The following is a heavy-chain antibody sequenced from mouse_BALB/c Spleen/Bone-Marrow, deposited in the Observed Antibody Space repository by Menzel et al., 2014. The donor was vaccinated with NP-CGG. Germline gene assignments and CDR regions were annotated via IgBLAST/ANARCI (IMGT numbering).Heavy chain of an antibody. D-gene: IGHD2-14*01. CDR3: ARRYFYSMDY. CDR1: GYTFSSYW. Sequence: VKLQESGAELMKPGTSVKISCKAAGYTFSSYWIEWVEQRPGLGLEWIGEILPGSAITNYNEKFKGKATFTADTSSNTAYMQLSSLTSEDSAVYYCARRYFYSMDYWGQGTSVTVSS. V-gene: IGHV1-9*01. J-gene: IGHJ4*01. CDR2: ILPGSAIT.